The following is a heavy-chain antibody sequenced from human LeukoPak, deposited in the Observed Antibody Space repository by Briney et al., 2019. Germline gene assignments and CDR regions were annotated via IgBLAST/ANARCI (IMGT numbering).Heavy chain of an antibody. D-gene: IGHD3-22*01. CDR2: IYSGGST. J-gene: IGHJ3*02. V-gene: IGHV3-53*04. CDR1: GFTVSSNY. Sequence: GGSLRLSCAASGFTVSSNYMSWVSQAPGKGLEWVSVIYSGGSTYYADSVKGRFTISRHNSKNTLYLQMNSLRAEDTAVYYCARDSHYYDSSGQPSDAFDIWGQGTMVTVSS. CDR3: ARDSHYYDSSGQPSDAFDI.